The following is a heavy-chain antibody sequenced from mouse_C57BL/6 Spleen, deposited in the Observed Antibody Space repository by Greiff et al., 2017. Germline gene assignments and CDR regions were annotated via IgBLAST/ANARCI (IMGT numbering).Heavy chain of an antibody. CDR2: INPNNGGT. D-gene: IGHD2-4*01. Sequence: VQLQQSGPELVKPGASVKMSCKASGYTFTDYNMHWVKQSHGKSLEWIGYINPNNGGTSYNQKFKGKATLTVNKSSSTAYMELRSLTSEDSAVYYCASIYYDSYFDYWGQGTTLTVSS. V-gene: IGHV1-22*01. J-gene: IGHJ2*01. CDR1: GYTFTDYN. CDR3: ASIYYDSYFDY.